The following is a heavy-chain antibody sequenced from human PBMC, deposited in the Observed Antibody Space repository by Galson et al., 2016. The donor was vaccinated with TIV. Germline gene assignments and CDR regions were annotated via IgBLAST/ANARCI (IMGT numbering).Heavy chain of an antibody. D-gene: IGHD3-3*01. J-gene: IGHJ3*01. CDR3: ASPFPGGDDFWSAYYDAFDV. V-gene: IGHV4-34*01. CDR2: INHCGST. Sequence: SETLSLTYEVYGGSFNRYYWTWIRQPPGKGLEWIGQINHCGSTKYNPSLNSRVTISVDTSKNQFSLKMTSMTAADTAVYYCASPFPGGDDFWSAYYDAFDVWGQGTMVTVSS. CDR1: GGSFNRYY.